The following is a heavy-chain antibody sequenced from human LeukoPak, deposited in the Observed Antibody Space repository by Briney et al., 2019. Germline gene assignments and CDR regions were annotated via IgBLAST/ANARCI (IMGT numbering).Heavy chain of an antibody. V-gene: IGHV1-2*02. D-gene: IGHD5-12*01. CDR3: ARGEFIVAAHHDAFDI. J-gene: IGHJ3*02. Sequence: ASVKVSCKASGYTFTGYYMHWVREAPGQGLEWMGWINPNSGGTNYAQKFQGRVTMTRDTSISTAYMELSRLRSDDTAVYYCARGEFIVAAHHDAFDIWGQGTMVTVSS. CDR1: GYTFTGYY. CDR2: INPNSGGT.